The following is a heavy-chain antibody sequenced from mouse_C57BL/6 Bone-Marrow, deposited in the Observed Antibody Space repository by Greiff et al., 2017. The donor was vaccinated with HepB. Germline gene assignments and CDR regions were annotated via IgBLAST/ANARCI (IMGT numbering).Heavy chain of an antibody. Sequence: QVQLKQPGAELVKPGASVKLSCKASGYTFTSYWMHWVKQRPGQGLEWIGMIHPNSGSTNYNEKFKSKATLTVDKSSSTAYMQLSSLTSEDSAVYYCARCCYDWYFDVWGTGTTVTVSS. CDR2: IHPNSGST. CDR3: ARCCYDWYFDV. J-gene: IGHJ1*03. V-gene: IGHV1-64*01. D-gene: IGHD2-12*01. CDR1: GYTFTSYW.